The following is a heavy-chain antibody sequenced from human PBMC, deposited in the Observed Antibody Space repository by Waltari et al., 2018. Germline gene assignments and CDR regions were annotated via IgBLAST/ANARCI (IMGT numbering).Heavy chain of an antibody. D-gene: IGHD4-17*01. CDR3: TSGTTVTPRDY. J-gene: IGHJ4*02. CDR2: IRRKAYGGTT. V-gene: IGHV3-49*04. Sequence: EVQLVESGGGLVPPGRSLRLSCTASGFTFGDYAMSWVRQAQGKGLEWVGFIRRKAYGGTTEYAASVKGRFTISRDDSKSIAYRQMNSLKTEDTAVYYCTSGTTVTPRDYWGQGTLVTVSS. CDR1: GFTFGDYA.